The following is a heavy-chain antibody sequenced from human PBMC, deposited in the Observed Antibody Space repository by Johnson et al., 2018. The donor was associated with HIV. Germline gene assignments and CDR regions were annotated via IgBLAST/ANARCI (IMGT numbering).Heavy chain of an antibody. V-gene: IGHV3-30*03. D-gene: IGHD6-19*01. CDR3: ARRASGWHAFDI. Sequence: QVQLVESGGGVVQPGRSLRLSCAASGFTFSSYGMHWVRQAPGKGLEWVAVISYDGSNKYYADSVKGRFTISRDNSKSTLYLQMNSLRVEDTAVYFCARRASGWHAFDIWGQGTMVTVSS. CDR1: GFTFSSYG. J-gene: IGHJ3*02. CDR2: ISYDGSNK.